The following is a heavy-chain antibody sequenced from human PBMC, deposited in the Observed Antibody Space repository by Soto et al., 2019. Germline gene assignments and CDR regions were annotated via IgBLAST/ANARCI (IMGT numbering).Heavy chain of an antibody. V-gene: IGHV3-33*01. J-gene: IGHJ2*01. Sequence: QVQLVESGGGVVQPGRSLRLSCAASGFTFSSYGMHWVRQAPGKGLEWVAVIWYDGSNKYYADSVKGRFTISRDNSKNTLYLQMNSLRAEDTAVYYCARERYCISTSCYWYFDLWGRGTLDTVSS. CDR3: ARERYCISTSCYWYFDL. CDR2: IWYDGSNK. CDR1: GFTFSSYG. D-gene: IGHD2-2*01.